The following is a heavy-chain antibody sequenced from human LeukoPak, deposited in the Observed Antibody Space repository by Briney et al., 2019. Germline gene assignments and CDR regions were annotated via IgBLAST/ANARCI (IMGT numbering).Heavy chain of an antibody. CDR3: AGGGEWPLLF. CDR2: IYNSGNT. V-gene: IGHV4-59*01. D-gene: IGHD3-10*01. J-gene: IGHJ4*02. Sequence: SESLSLTCTVSGGSISSYYWSWVRQPPGKGLEWIGYIYNSGNTNYNPSLKSRVTISVDTSKNQLSLKLNLVTAADTAVYECAGGGEWPLLFWGQGILVTVSS. CDR1: GGSISSYY.